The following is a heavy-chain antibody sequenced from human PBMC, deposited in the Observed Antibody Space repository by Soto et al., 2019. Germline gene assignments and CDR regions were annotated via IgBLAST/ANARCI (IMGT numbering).Heavy chain of an antibody. D-gene: IGHD2-2*01. CDR2: IYHTGTT. Sequence: QVQLQESGPGLVKPSQTLSLTCTVSGGSISNVGYFWSWIRQPPGKGLEWIGFIYHTGTTYYNSSLRSRVSISIDTSKSQLSLKLNTVTAADTAVYYCARVMAAMQNWLDPWGQGTLVTVSP. V-gene: IGHV4-30-4*01. CDR3: ARVMAAMQNWLDP. CDR1: GGSISNVGYF. J-gene: IGHJ5*02.